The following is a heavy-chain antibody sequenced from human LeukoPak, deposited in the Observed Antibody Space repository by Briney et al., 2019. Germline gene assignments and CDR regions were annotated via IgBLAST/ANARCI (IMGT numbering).Heavy chain of an antibody. Sequence: SVKVSCKASGYTFTSYGSSWVRQAPGQGLEWMGGIIPIFGTANYAQKFQGRVTITADESTSTAYMELSSLRSEDTAVYYCASGGNSDYWGQGTLVTVSS. V-gene: IGHV1-69*13. J-gene: IGHJ4*02. D-gene: IGHD4-23*01. CDR3: ASGGNSDY. CDR1: GYTFTSYG. CDR2: IIPIFGTA.